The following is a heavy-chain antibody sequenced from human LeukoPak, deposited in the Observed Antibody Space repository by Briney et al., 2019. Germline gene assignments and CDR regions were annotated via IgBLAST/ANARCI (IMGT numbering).Heavy chain of an antibody. J-gene: IGHJ4*02. Sequence: GGSLRLSCAASGFTVSSNYMSWVRQAPGKGLEWVSVIYSGGSTYYADSVKGRFTVSRDNSNNRLYLQMSGLTAADTAVYYCAKDRSIGTYYTFDHWGQGTLVTVSS. CDR3: AKDRSIGTYYTFDH. D-gene: IGHD1-26*01. CDR1: GFTVSSNY. CDR2: IYSGGST. V-gene: IGHV3-53*01.